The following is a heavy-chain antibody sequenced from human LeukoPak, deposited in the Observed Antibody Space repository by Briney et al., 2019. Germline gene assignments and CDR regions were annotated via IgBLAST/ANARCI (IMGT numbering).Heavy chain of an antibody. J-gene: IGHJ4*02. CDR1: GYTFTSYT. CDR3: ARAAYCTNGVCSFDY. Sequence: ASVKVSCKASGYTFTSYTISWVRQAPGQGLEWMGWIRAYNGNTNYAQKLQGRVTMTTDTSTSTAYMELRSLRSDDTAVYHCARAAYCTNGVCSFDYWGQGTLVTVSS. V-gene: IGHV1-18*01. D-gene: IGHD2-8*01. CDR2: IRAYNGNT.